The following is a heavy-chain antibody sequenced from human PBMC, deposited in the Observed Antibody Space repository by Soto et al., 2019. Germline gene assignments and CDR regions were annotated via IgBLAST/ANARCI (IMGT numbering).Heavy chain of an antibody. D-gene: IGHD2-8*01. CDR3: ARLIGDSWLDS. J-gene: IGHJ5*01. CDR1: GESVSTNSAT. Sequence: QVQLQQSGPGLVKPSQTLSLTCAISGESVSTNSATWDWIRQSPSRGLEWLGRTYYRSKWYHDYAVSGKGRLTINTXTSNNQLSLQLNSVTPDDTAVYYCARLIGDSWLDSWGQGTLVTVSS. CDR2: TYYRSKWYH. V-gene: IGHV6-1*01.